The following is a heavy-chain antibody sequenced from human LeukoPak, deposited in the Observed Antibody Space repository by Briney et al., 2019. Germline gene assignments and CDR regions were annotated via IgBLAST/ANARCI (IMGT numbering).Heavy chain of an antibody. CDR1: GVSMSSYL. J-gene: IGHJ3*02. V-gene: IGHV4-4*07. Sequence: SETLSLTCTVSGVSMSSYLWSWIRQPPGKGLEWIGRVFTSAIISGNTNYNPSLKSRVTMSVDSSKNQFSLKLRSVTAADTAVYYCARDARWLQSRIDAFDIWGQGTMVTVSS. CDR3: ARDARWLQSRIDAFDI. D-gene: IGHD5-24*01. CDR2: VFTSAIISGNT.